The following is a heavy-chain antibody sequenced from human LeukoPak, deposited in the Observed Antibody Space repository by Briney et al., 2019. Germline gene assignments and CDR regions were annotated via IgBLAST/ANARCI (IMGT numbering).Heavy chain of an antibody. CDR3: ARGERPGPDY. J-gene: IGHJ4*02. CDR2: IYSSGST. V-gene: IGHV4-59*01. CDR1: GGSISSYH. Sequence: PSETLCLTCTASGGSISSYHLSWVRQPPGKGLEWIGYIYSSGSTNYNPSLKSRVTISLDTSKNQFSLKLSSVTAADAAVYYCARGERPGPDYWGQGILVTVSS. D-gene: IGHD6-25*01.